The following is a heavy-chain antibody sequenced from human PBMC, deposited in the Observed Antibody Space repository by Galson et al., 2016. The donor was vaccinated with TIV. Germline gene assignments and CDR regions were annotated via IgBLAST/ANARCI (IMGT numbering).Heavy chain of an antibody. CDR2: IKVSSGGT. CDR1: GYTFIGYY. V-gene: IGHV1-2*02. D-gene: IGHD2-2*01. CDR3: PRFVKLMVPARFDY. J-gene: IGHJ4*02. Sequence: SVKVSCKASGYTFIGYYIHWVRQAPGQGLEWMGWIKVSSGGTNYAQKFQDRVTMTRDTAINKAYIGLSRLRSDDTAVYYCPRFVKLMVPARFDYWGQGTLVTVSS.